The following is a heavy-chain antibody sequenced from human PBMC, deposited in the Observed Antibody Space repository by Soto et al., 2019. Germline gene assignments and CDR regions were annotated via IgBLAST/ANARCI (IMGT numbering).Heavy chain of an antibody. CDR1: GFTFGKYA. D-gene: IGHD3-22*01. CDR2: ISGGGAGT. V-gene: IGHV3-23*01. CDR3: AKGSGESRPSYFDC. J-gene: IGHJ4*02. Sequence: GGSLRLSCAASGFTFGKYAMSWVRQAPAKGLEWFSAISGGGAGTYYADSVKGRFTISRDNSNNMLYLQMNSLRAEDTAIYYCAKGSGESRPSYFDCWGQGTLVTVSS.